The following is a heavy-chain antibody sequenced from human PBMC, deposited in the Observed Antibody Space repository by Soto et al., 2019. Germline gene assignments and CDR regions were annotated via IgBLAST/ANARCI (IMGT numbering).Heavy chain of an antibody. CDR3: ARSQGSSTSLEIYYYYYYGMDV. D-gene: IGHD2-2*01. CDR2: IIPTSETT. CDR1: GGTFSSYA. V-gene: IGHV1-69*01. J-gene: IGHJ6*02. Sequence: QVQLVQSGAEVKKPGSSVKVSCKASGGTFSSYAISWVRQAPGQGLEWMGGIIPTSETTNYAQKFQGRVTITADESKSTAYMELSSLRSEDTAVYSCARSQGSSTSLEIYYYYYYGMDVWGQGTTVTVSS.